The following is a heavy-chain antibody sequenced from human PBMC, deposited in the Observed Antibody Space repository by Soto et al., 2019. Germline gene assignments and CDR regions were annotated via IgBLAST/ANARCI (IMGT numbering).Heavy chain of an antibody. CDR3: ARQIRGIWNYDY. CDR2: IYYSGST. V-gene: IGHV4-59*08. CDR1: GGSISSYY. Sequence: PSETLSLTCTVSGGSISSYYWSWIRQPPGKGLEWIGYIYYSGSTNYNPSLKSRVTISVDTSKNQFSLKLSSVTAADTAVYYCARQIRGIWNYDYWGQGTLVTVSS. D-gene: IGHD1-7*01. J-gene: IGHJ4*02.